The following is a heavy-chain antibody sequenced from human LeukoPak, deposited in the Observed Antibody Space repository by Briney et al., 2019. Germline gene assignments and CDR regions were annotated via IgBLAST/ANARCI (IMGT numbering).Heavy chain of an antibody. Sequence: GGSLRLSCAASGFTFSSYGMHWVRQAPGKGLEWVAVISYDGSNKYYADSVKGRFTISRDNSKNTLYLQMDSLRAEDTAVYYCAKMYYDFWSGLPYYFDYWGQGTLVTVSS. V-gene: IGHV3-30*18. J-gene: IGHJ4*02. CDR1: GFTFSSYG. CDR3: AKMYYDFWSGLPYYFDY. CDR2: ISYDGSNK. D-gene: IGHD3-3*01.